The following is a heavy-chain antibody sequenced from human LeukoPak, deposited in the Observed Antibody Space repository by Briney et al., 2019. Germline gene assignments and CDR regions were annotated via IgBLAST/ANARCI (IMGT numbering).Heavy chain of an antibody. CDR1: GGSISNYY. CDR3: ARNLIPEQLVLNF. V-gene: IGHV4-59*01. CDR2: IYYTGST. J-gene: IGHJ4*02. D-gene: IGHD6-13*01. Sequence: PSETLSLTCTVSGGSISNYYWNWIRQPPGKGLEWIVYIYYTGSTNYNPSLKSRVTMSVDTSKNQFSLNLKSVTPEDTAVYYCARNLIPEQLVLNFWGQGTLVTVSS.